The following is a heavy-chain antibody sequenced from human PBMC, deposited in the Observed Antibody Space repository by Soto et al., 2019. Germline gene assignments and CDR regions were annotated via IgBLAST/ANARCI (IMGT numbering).Heavy chain of an antibody. Sequence: PGGSPRLSCAASGFTFSSYGMHWVRQAPGKGLEWVAVISYDGSNKYYADSVKGRFTISRDNSKNTLYLQMNSLRAEDTAVYYCAKDYDILTSGDAFDIWGQGTMVTVSS. J-gene: IGHJ3*02. D-gene: IGHD3-9*01. CDR3: AKDYDILTSGDAFDI. CDR1: GFTFSSYG. CDR2: ISYDGSNK. V-gene: IGHV3-30*18.